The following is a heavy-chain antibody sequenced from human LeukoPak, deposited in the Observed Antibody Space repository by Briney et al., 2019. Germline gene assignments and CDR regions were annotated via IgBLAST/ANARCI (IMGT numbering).Heavy chain of an antibody. CDR2: IYNSGTT. J-gene: IGHJ4*02. V-gene: IGHV4-59*01. CDR3: AYSTFGPYYFDY. Sequence: PSETLSLTCTVSADSISSYYWSWIRPPPGRGLEWIGYIYNSGTTNYNPSLKSRVTISVDTSKNQFSLKLNSVTAADTAVYYCAYSTFGPYYFDYWGQGTLVTVSS. CDR1: ADSISSYY. D-gene: IGHD6-13*01.